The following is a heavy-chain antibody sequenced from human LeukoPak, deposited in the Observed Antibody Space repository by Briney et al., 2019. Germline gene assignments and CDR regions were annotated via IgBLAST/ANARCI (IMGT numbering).Heavy chain of an antibody. CDR2: IYSSGNT. Sequence: PGGSLRLSCAASGLTFCSNYMSWVRQAPGKGLEWVSVIYSSGNTSYADSVRGRFTVSRDKSKNTVYLQLNSRIVEDTAVYYCAREVMTTRYFDYWGQGTLVTVSS. CDR1: GLTFCSNY. D-gene: IGHD3-22*01. V-gene: IGHV3-53*01. J-gene: IGHJ4*02. CDR3: AREVMTTRYFDY.